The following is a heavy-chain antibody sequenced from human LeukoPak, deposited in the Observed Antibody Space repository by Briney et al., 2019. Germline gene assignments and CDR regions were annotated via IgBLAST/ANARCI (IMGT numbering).Heavy chain of an antibody. CDR2: IYYSGST. V-gene: IGHV4-59*01. J-gene: IGHJ5*02. D-gene: IGHD6-19*01. CDR1: GGSISSYY. CDR3: AREISGWYRPQGYNWFDP. Sequence: PSETLSLTCTVSGGSISSYYWSWIRQPPGKGLEWIGYIYYSGSTNYNPSLKSRVTISVDTSKNQFSLKLSSVTAADTAVYYCAREISGWYRPQGYNWFDPWGQGTLVTVSS.